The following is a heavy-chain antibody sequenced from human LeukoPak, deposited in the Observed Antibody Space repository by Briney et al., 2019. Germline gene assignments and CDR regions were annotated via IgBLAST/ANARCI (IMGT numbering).Heavy chain of an antibody. D-gene: IGHD3-16*02. J-gene: IGHJ4*02. CDR1: GGSFSGYY. Sequence: PSETLSLTCAVYGGSFSGYYWSWIRQPPGKGLEWIGEINHSGSTNYNPSLKSRVTISVDTSKNQFSLKLSSVTAADTAVYYCARGPLLYDYVWGSYRRGIDYWGQGTLVTVSS. V-gene: IGHV4-34*01. CDR3: ARGPLLYDYVWGSYRRGIDY. CDR2: INHSGST.